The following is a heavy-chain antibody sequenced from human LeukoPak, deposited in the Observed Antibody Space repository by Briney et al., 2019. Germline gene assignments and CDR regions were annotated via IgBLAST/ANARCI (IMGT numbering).Heavy chain of an antibody. Sequence: PGGSLRLSCAASGFTFDDYAMHWVRQAPGKGLEWVSLISGDGGSTYYADSVKGRFTISRDNSKNSLYLQMNSLRTEGTALYYCAKARRRATSYFDYWGQGTLVTVSS. CDR1: GFTFDDYA. CDR3: AKARRRATSYFDY. CDR2: ISGDGGST. J-gene: IGHJ4*02. V-gene: IGHV3-43*02.